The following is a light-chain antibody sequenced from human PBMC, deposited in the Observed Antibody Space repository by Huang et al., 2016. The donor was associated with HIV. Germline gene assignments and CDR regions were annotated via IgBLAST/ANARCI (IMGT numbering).Light chain of an antibody. Sequence: EIVLTQSPATLSLSPGERATLSCRASQSVSNYLAWYQQKPGQAPRLLISDASNRAHGIPARFRGRGVGTDFTSTISSLEPEDFAVYYCQQRRNWPPYTFGPGTKLEIK. CDR2: DAS. J-gene: IGKJ2*01. CDR3: QQRRNWPPYT. CDR1: QSVSNY. V-gene: IGKV3-11*01.